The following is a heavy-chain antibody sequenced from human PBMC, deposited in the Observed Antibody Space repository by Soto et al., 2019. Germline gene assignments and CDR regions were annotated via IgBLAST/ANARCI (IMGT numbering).Heavy chain of an antibody. V-gene: IGHV1-69*01. CDR2: IVPLFGSA. CDR3: ARGLWISHNGVNYFYLGMDV. Sequence: QVQLVQSGAEVKKPGSAVKVSCKASGGTFSDYAIMWARQAPGQGLEWMGGIVPLFGSANYAHKVQGRVIITADESRSTSYMELSSLRSDDTAVYYCARGLWISHNGVNYFYLGMDVWGQGTTVTVS. CDR1: GGTFSDYA. J-gene: IGHJ6*02. D-gene: IGHD5-12*01.